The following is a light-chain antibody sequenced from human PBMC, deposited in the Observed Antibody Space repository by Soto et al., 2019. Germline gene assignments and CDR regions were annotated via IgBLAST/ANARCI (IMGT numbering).Light chain of an antibody. J-gene: IGLJ2*01. CDR3: AAWDVILRGLV. Sequence: QSVLTQPPSASGTPGQRVTISCSGSSSNIGKNYVYWYQQLPGTAPKLLIYSVNQRPSGVPDRFSGSKSGTSASLAIGGLRSEDDADYYCAAWDVILRGLVFGGGTQLTVL. CDR2: SVN. CDR1: SSNIGKNY. V-gene: IGLV1-47*02.